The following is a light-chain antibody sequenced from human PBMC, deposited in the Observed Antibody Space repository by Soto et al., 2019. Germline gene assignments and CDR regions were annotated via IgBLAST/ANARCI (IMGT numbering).Light chain of an antibody. CDR1: QSISSW. J-gene: IGKJ4*01. Sequence: DIKITQSPSTLSASVGDSVTIPCRASQSISSWLAWYQQKPGKAPKILIYKASSLESGVPSRFRGSGSGTEFTLSISSLQPDDFKTYYCQQYNSYALTFGGGTKVDIK. CDR2: KAS. V-gene: IGKV1-5*03. CDR3: QQYNSYALT.